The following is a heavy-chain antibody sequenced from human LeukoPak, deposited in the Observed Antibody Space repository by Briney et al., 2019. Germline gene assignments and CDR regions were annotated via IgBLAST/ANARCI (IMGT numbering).Heavy chain of an antibody. V-gene: IGHV1-69*05. CDR2: IIPIFGTA. CDR1: GGTFISYA. CDR3: AREGTDFWSGYRGQECIKPWFDP. Sequence: SVKVSCKASGGTFISYAISWVRQAPGQGLEWMGGIIPIFGTANYAQKFQGRVTITTDESTSPAYMELSSLRSEVTAVYYCAREGTDFWSGYRGQECIKPWFDPWGKGTLVTVSS. D-gene: IGHD3-3*01. J-gene: IGHJ5*02.